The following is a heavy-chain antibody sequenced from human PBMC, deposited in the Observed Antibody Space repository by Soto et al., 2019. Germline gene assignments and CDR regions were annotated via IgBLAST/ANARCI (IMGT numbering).Heavy chain of an antibody. J-gene: IGHJ4*02. CDR1: GYTFTSYA. CDR2: INAGNGNT. Sequence: QVQLVQSGAEEKKPGASVKVSCKASGYTFTSYAMHWVRQAPGQRLEWMGWINAGNGNTKYSQKFQGRVTITRDTPGSTAYMELSSLTSEYTAVYYCARSIVVVTALDYWGQGTLVTVSS. CDR3: ARSIVVVTALDY. D-gene: IGHD2-21*02. V-gene: IGHV1-3*05.